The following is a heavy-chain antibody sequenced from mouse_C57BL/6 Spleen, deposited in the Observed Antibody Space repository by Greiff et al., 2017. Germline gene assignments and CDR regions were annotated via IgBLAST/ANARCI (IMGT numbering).Heavy chain of an antibody. CDR2: IYPRSGNT. CDR1: GYTFTSYG. Sequence: QVQLQQSGAELARPGASVKLSCKASGYTFTSYGISWVKQRAGQGLGWIGEIYPRSGNTYYNEKFKGKATLTADKSSSTAYMELRRLTSEDSAVYFCARKVHGGLAYGGQGTLVTVSA. J-gene: IGHJ3*01. CDR3: ARKVHGGLAY. V-gene: IGHV1-81*01.